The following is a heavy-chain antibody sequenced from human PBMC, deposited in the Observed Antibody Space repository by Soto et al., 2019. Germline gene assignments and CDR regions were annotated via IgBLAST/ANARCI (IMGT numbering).Heavy chain of an antibody. CDR2: IYYSGST. CDR1: GGSISSYY. D-gene: IGHD3-22*01. Sequence: SETLSLTCTVSGGSISSYYWSWIRQPPGKGLEWIGYIYYSGSTNYNPSLKSRATISVDTSKNQFSLKLSSVTAADTAVYYCAKDDQGYYDSSGQDYFDYWGQGTLVTVSS. CDR3: AKDDQGYYDSSGQDYFDY. V-gene: IGHV4-59*12. J-gene: IGHJ4*02.